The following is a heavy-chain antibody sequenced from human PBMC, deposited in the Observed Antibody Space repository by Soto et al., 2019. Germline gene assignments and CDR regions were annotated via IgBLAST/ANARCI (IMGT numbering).Heavy chain of an antibody. J-gene: IGHJ5*01. D-gene: IGHD2-2*01. CDR3: ARLYAGVPSASNRFDS. CDR2: IHPDDSGT. V-gene: IGHV5-51*01. Sequence: GESLKISCKGSGYSFDGFWIGWVRQMPVKGLQWMGLIHPDDSGTIYSPSFHGHVTISGAQSISTTYLPWSSLQASDTAIYFCARLYAGVPSASNRFDSWGQGTLDTVSS. CDR1: GYSFDGFW.